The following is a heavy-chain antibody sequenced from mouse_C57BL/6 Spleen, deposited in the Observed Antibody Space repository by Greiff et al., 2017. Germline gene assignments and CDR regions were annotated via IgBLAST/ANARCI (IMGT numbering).Heavy chain of an antibody. V-gene: IGHV1-20*01. J-gene: IGHJ2*01. D-gene: IGHD1-1*01. CDR2: INPYNGDT. CDR1: GYSFTGYF. CDR3: AREEFTTVVHFYY. Sequence: DVKLVESGPELVKPGDSVKISCKASGYSFTGYFMNWVMQSHGKSLEWIGRINPYNGDTFYNQKFKGKATLTVDKSSSTAHMELRSLTSEDSAVYYCAREEFTTVVHFYYWGQGTTLTVSS.